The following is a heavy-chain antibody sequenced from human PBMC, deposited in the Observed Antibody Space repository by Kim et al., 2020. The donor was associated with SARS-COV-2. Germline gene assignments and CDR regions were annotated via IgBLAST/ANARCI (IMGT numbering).Heavy chain of an antibody. CDR2: ISSSGSTM. D-gene: IGHD2-15*01. CDR1: GFTFSRFE. V-gene: IGHV3-48*03. J-gene: IGHJ6*03. Sequence: GGSLRLSCAASGFTFSRFEMSWVRQAPGTGLEWVSYISSSGSTMFYADSVKGRFTISRDNAKNSLYLQINTLRAEDTAVYYCARDAAPEGSYRYFYYMDV. CDR3: ARDAAPEGSYRYFYYMDV.